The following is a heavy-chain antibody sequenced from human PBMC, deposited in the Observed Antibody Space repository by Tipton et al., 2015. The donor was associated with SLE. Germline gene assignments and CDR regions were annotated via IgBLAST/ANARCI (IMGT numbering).Heavy chain of an antibody. CDR2: INPKSGGT. V-gene: IGHV1-2*06. Sequence: QLVQSGAEVKKPGASVKVSCKASGYTFSDYYMVWVRQAPGQGLEWMGRINPKSGGTNYAQKFQGRVTVTRDTSISTAYMELSSLRAEDTTVYYCAREYSGSYYPAFDIWGQGTMVTVSS. D-gene: IGHD1-26*01. CDR1: GYTFSDYY. J-gene: IGHJ3*02. CDR3: AREYSGSYYPAFDI.